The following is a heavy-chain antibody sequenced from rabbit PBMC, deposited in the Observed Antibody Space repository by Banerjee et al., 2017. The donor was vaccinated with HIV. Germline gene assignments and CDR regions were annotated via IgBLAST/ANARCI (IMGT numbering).Heavy chain of an antibody. D-gene: IGHD5-1*01. Sequence: QLKESGGGLVQPGGSLKLSCKASGFSLISYSMSWVRQAPGKGLEWIGWISSGGTTWFASWVNGRFTISRDNAQNSLYLQLNSLAAADTATYFCARHVYAMDLWGPGTLVTVS. CDR1: GFSLISYS. CDR3: ARHVYAMDL. CDR2: ISSGGTT. V-gene: IGHV1S7*01. J-gene: IGHJ6*01.